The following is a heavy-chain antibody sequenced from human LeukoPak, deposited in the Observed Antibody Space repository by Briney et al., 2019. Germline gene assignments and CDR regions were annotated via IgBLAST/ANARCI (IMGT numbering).Heavy chain of an antibody. Sequence: GGSLRLSCEPPGFTFSSYAVSGVRQAPGKGLKGVWTIRGGGVSTYYADSVKGRFIISRDNSKNTLYLYMNRLRAEDTAVYYCAKDYYGGNSWGHAFDMWGQGTMVTVSS. J-gene: IGHJ3*02. CDR2: IRGGGVST. CDR1: GFTFSSYA. CDR3: AKDYYGGNSWGHAFDM. V-gene: IGHV3-23*01. D-gene: IGHD4-23*01.